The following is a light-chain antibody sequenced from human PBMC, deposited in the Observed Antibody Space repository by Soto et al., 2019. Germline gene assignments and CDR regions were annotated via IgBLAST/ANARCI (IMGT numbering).Light chain of an antibody. CDR2: EVS. CDR1: SSEVGGYNY. J-gene: IGLJ2*01. V-gene: IGLV2-8*01. CDR3: SSYAGSNKV. Sequence: QSVLTQPPSASGPPGQSVTISCTGTSSEVGGYNYVSWYQQHPGKAPKLMIYEVSKRPSGVPDRFSGSKSGNTASLTVSGLQAEDEADYYCSSYAGSNKVFGGGTKVTVL.